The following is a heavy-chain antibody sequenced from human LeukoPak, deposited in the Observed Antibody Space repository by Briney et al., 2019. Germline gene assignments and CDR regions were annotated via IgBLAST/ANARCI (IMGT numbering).Heavy chain of an antibody. CDR3: ARGVRKLWFGLDWFDP. CDR1: GGSFSGYY. V-gene: IGHV4-34*01. CDR2: INHSGST. J-gene: IGHJ5*02. D-gene: IGHD3-10*01. Sequence: PSETLSPTCAVYGGSFSGYYWSWIRQPPGKGLEWIGEINHSGSTNYNPSLKSRVTISVDTSKSQFSLKLSSVTAADTAVYYCARGVRKLWFGLDWFDPWGQGTLVTVSS.